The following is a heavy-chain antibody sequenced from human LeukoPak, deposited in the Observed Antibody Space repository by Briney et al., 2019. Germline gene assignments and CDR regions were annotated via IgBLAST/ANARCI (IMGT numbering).Heavy chain of an antibody. CDR2: FYTSGTT. D-gene: IGHD1-14*01. CDR3: ARTVLTLDWYFDL. Sequence: PSETLSLTCSVSGGSISSYSWNWIRQPAGKGLEWIGRFYTSGTTNYNPSLKSRVTMSIDTSKNQVSLKMRSVTAADTAVYYCARTVLTLDWYFDLWGRGTLVSVSS. CDR1: GGSISSYS. J-gene: IGHJ2*01. V-gene: IGHV4-4*07.